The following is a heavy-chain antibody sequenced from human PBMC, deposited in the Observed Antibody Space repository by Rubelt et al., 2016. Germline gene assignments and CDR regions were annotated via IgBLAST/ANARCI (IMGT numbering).Heavy chain of an antibody. CDR2: IYYSGST. V-gene: IGHV4-59*01. Sequence: QVQLQESGPGLVKPSETLSLTCTVSGGSISSYYWSWIRQPPGKGLEWIGYIYYSGSTNYNPSLKSRVTISVDTSKNQFSLKLSSVTAADTAVYYCARDRYCSGGSCYPCWGQGTLVTVSS. CDR1: GGSISSYY. CDR3: ARDRYCSGGSCYPC. J-gene: IGHJ4*02. D-gene: IGHD2-15*01.